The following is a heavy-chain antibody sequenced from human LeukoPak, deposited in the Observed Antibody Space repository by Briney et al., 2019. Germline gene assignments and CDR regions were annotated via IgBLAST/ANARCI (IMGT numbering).Heavy chain of an antibody. V-gene: IGHV1-2*02. CDR3: VCHTLSGDRRGGFDY. CDR1: GYTFTDFF. Sequence: GASVKVSCKASGYTFTDFFLHWVRQAPGQGLEWVGWVNPHIGASNYAQKFQGRVTMTSDTSINTAHMELTRLRSDDTAVYYCVCHTLSGDRRGGFDYWGQGTLVNV. J-gene: IGHJ4*02. D-gene: IGHD5-12*01. CDR2: VNPHIGAS.